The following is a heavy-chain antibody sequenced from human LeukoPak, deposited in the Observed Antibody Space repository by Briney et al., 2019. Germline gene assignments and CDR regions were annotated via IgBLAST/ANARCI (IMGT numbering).Heavy chain of an antibody. J-gene: IGHJ3*02. V-gene: IGHV3-21*01. CDR3: AGRVAGDTFDI. D-gene: IGHD6-19*01. CDR2: ITSSSYI. Sequence: PGGSLRLSCAASGFTFSSYSMNWVRQAPGKGLEWVSSITSSSYIYNADSVKGRFTISRDNAKNSLYLQMNSLRAEDTAVYYCAGRVAGDTFDIWGQGTMVTVSS. CDR1: GFTFSSYS.